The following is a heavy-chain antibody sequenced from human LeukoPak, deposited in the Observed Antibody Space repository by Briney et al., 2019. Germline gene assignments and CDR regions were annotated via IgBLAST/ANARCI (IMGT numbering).Heavy chain of an antibody. V-gene: IGHV1-18*01. J-gene: IGHJ4*02. Sequence: GASVKVSCKASGYTFTNYGISWVRQAPGQGLEWIGWLSAYNGNTNYAQRFQGRVTMTSDTSTSTAYMELRSLRSDDTAVYYCARDLRDCSGTGCLYYFDYWGQGTLVTVSS. CDR2: LSAYNGNT. D-gene: IGHD2-8*02. CDR1: GYTFTNYG. CDR3: ARDLRDCSGTGCLYYFDY.